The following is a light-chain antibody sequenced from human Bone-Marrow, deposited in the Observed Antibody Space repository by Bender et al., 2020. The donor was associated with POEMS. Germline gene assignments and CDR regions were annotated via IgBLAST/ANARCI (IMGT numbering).Light chain of an antibody. CDR1: NIGTKT. J-gene: IGLJ3*02. CDR3: QLWDNDSDHWV. CDR2: DDS. Sequence: SYVLTQPPSVSVAPGQTARITCGGDNIGTKTVHWYQQRPGQAPVLVVYDDSDRPSGIPERFSGSNSGNSATLTLSRVEAGDEADYYCQLWDNDSDHWVFGGGTKLTVL. V-gene: IGLV3-21*02.